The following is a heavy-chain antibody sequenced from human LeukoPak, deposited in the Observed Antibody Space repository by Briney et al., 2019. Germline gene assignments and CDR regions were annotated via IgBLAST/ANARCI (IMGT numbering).Heavy chain of an antibody. CDR3: AKDMGGYSYGYDY. V-gene: IGHV3-9*01. Sequence: GRSLRLSCAASGFTFDDYAMHWVRQAPGKGLEWVSGISWNSGSIDYADSVKGRFTISRDNAKNSLYLQMNSLRAEDAALYYCAKDMGGYSYGYDYWGQRTLVTVSS. CDR1: GFTFDDYA. D-gene: IGHD5-18*01. CDR2: ISWNSGSI. J-gene: IGHJ4*02.